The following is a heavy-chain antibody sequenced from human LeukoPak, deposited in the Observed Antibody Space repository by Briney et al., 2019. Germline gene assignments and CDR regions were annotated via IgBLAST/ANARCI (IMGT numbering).Heavy chain of an antibody. J-gene: IGHJ4*02. CDR1: GGTFSSYA. D-gene: IGHD3-22*01. CDR3: ARDNRPYYYDSSAHFDY. CDR2: IIPIFGTA. Sequence: GASVKVSCKASGGTFSSYAISWVRQAPGQGLEWMGGIIPIFGTANYAQKFQGRVTITADESTSTAYMELRSLRSDDTAVYYCARDNRPYYYDSSAHFDYWGQGTLVTVSS. V-gene: IGHV1-69*01.